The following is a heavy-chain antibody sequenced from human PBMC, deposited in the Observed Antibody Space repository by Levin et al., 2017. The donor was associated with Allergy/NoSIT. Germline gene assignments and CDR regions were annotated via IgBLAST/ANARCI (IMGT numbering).Heavy chain of an antibody. CDR2: IYYTGSA. CDR3: ARAGSHYGANAFDI. D-gene: IGHD3-16*01. CDR1: GGSVDSGRYY. Sequence: PSETLSLTCSVSGGSVDSGRYYWSWIRQPPGKGLEWIGYIYYTGSAYYNPSLKSRVTISLDTSRSRFSVRLNSVTPADTALYYCARAGSHYGANAFDIWGQGTVVTVSS. J-gene: IGHJ3*02. V-gene: IGHV4-61*01.